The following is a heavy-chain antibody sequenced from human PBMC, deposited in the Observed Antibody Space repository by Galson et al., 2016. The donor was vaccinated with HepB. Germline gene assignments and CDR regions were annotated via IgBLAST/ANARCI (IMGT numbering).Heavy chain of an antibody. Sequence: SLRLSCAVSGFSFSTYAMSWVRQAPGKGLVWVSTIGGSGDNTYYADSVKGRFTIPRDNSMNTLYLQMNSLRAEDTAVYYCAKDLLSDYVWGSYRFQDWGQGAPVTVSS. CDR2: IGGSGDNT. CDR1: GFSFSTYA. J-gene: IGHJ4*02. D-gene: IGHD3-16*02. CDR3: AKDLLSDYVWGSYRFQD. V-gene: IGHV3-23*01.